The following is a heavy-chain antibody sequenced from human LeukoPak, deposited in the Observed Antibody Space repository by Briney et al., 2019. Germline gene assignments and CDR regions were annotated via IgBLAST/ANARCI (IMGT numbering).Heavy chain of an antibody. CDR1: GYTFSTYW. CDR3: VRRDSSSWYHFDY. V-gene: IGHV5-51*01. D-gene: IGHD3-22*01. Sequence: GQSLKISCKGSGYTFSTYWIGWVRQTPGEGLEWMGLIYSDDSDTKYSPSFRGQVTISVDRSIRTAYLRWSSLRASDTAMYYCVRRDSSSWYHFDYWGQGTRVTVSS. CDR2: IYSDDSDT. J-gene: IGHJ4*02.